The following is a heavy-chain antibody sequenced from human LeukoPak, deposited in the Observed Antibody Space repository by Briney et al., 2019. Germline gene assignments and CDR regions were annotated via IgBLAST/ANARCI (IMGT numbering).Heavy chain of an antibody. CDR2: MSPDSGDT. D-gene: IGHD7-27*01. CDR3: VRTPPNWGFDY. CDR1: GYTFTSHD. V-gene: IGHV1-8*01. Sequence: ASVKVSCKASGYTFTSHDINWVRQATGQGLEWMGWMSPDSGDTGYAQKFQGRVTMTSDSSISTAYMELSSLRSEDTAIYYCVRTPPNWGFDYWGQGTLVTVSS. J-gene: IGHJ4*02.